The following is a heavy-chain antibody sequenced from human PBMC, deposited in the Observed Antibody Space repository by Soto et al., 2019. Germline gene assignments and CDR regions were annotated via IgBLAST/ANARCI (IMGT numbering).Heavy chain of an antibody. J-gene: IGHJ4*01. V-gene: IGHV4-30-2*01. CDR2: IYHSGSF. CDR3: ASASGYCSGCTCFPFDY. D-gene: IGHD2-15*01. Sequence: SETMSLTCDVSGGSISFVTYSWNWIRQPPGKGLEWIGYIYHSGSFYYNPSLKSRVTISMDRSKNQFSMNLHSVTDADTAVYYCASASGYCSGCTCFPFDYWGQGTLVTVSS. CDR1: GGSISFVTYS.